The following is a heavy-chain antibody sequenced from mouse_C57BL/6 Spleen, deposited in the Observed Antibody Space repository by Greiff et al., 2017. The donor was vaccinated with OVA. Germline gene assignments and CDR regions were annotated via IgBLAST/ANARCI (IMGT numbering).Heavy chain of an antibody. D-gene: IGHD2-1*01. CDR1: GFTFSDYG. CDR3: AGDGNYHYYFDY. V-gene: IGHV5-17*01. Sequence: EVMLVESGGGLVKPGGSLKLSCAASGFTFSDYGMHWVRQAPEKGLEWVAYISSGSSTIYYADTVKGRFTISRDNAKNTLFLQMTSLRSEDTAMFYCAGDGNYHYYFDYWGQGTTLTVSS. J-gene: IGHJ2*01. CDR2: ISSGSSTI.